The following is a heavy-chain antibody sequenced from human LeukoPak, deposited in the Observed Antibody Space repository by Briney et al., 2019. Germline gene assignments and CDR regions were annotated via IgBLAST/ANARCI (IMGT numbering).Heavy chain of an antibody. CDR1: GDSVSSGYYY. CDR3: ASQKYGGPYPFDS. J-gene: IGHJ4*02. CDR2: IYYTGST. V-gene: IGHV4-39*01. Sequence: SETLSLTCTVSGDSVSSGYYYWGWIRQPPGRGLEWIGSIYYTGSTYYNPSLKSRVTKSVDTSKNQFSLKLTPLTAADTAVYFCASQKYGGPYPFDSWGQGTLVTVSS. D-gene: IGHD4-23*01.